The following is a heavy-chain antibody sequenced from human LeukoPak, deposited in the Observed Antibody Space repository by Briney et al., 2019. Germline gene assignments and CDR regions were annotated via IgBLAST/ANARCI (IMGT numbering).Heavy chain of an antibody. Sequence: GDSLKISCKGSGYSFTDYWIGWVRQMPGKGLEWMGIIYPGDSDTRYSPSFQGQVTISADKSISTAYLQWSSLKASDTAMYYCARRFLADPSGFDYWGQGTRVTVSS. CDR1: GYSFTDYW. V-gene: IGHV5-51*01. CDR2: IYPGDSDT. J-gene: IGHJ4*02. CDR3: ARRFLADPSGFDY.